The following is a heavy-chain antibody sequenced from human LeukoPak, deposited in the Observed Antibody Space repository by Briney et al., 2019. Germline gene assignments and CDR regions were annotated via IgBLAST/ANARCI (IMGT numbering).Heavy chain of an antibody. D-gene: IGHD6-13*01. CDR2: ISSSSSYT. CDR1: GFTFSDYY. Sequence: GGSLRLSCAASGFTFSDYYMSWIRQAPGKGLEWVSYISSSSSYTNYADSVKGRFTIPRDNAKNSLYLQMNSLRAEDTAVYFCARAAGTGPFDYWGQGTLVTVSS. V-gene: IGHV3-11*06. CDR3: ARAAGTGPFDY. J-gene: IGHJ4*02.